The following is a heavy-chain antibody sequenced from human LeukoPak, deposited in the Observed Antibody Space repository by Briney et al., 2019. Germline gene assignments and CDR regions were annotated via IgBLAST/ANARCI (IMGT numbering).Heavy chain of an antibody. J-gene: IGHJ4*02. CDR1: GFTFSSYG. V-gene: IGHV3-30*02. D-gene: IGHD6-6*01. CDR3: ANIAARPFDY. CDR2: IRYDGSNK. Sequence: PGGSLRLSCAASGFTFSSYGMHWVRQAPGKGLEWVAFIRYDGSNKYYADSVKGRFTISRDNSKNTLYRQMNSLRAEDTAVYYCANIAARPFDYWGQGTLVTVSS.